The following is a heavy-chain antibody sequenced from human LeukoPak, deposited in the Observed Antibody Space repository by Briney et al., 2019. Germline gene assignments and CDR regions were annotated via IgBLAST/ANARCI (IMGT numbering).Heavy chain of an antibody. CDR2: IYYSGST. D-gene: IGHD5-18*01. CDR3: ARDGYTYGSFDY. CDR1: GGSISSSSYF. J-gene: IGHJ4*02. V-gene: IGHV4-39*01. Sequence: PSETLSLTCSVSGGSISSSSYFWGWIRQPPGKGLEWIGSIYYSGSTYSNPSLKSRVTISVDTSKSQFSLKLSSVTAADTAVYYCARDGYTYGSFDYWGQGTLVTVSS.